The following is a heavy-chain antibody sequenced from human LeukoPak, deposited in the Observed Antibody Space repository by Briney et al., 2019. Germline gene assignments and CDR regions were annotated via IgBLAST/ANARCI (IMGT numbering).Heavy chain of an antibody. CDR2: IYPGDSDT. V-gene: IGHV5-51*01. Sequence: GESLKISCKGSGYSFTSYWIGWMRQMPGKGLEWMGIIYPGDSDTRYSPSFQGQVTISADKSISTAYLQWSSLKASDTAMYYCARTYYYGSGSYYNSHYWGQGTLVTVSS. CDR3: ARTYYYGSGSYYNSHY. J-gene: IGHJ4*02. CDR1: GYSFTSYW. D-gene: IGHD3-10*01.